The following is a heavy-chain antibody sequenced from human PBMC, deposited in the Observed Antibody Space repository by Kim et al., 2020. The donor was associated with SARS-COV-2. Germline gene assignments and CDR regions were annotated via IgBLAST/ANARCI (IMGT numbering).Heavy chain of an antibody. J-gene: IGHJ4*02. D-gene: IGHD3-10*01. CDR2: A. CDR3: ARDQGGNGEFDY. Sequence: ASYAQKFQGRVTITGETSTSTAYMELSSLRSEDTAVYYCARDQGGNGEFDYWGQGTLVTVSS. V-gene: IGHV1-69*04.